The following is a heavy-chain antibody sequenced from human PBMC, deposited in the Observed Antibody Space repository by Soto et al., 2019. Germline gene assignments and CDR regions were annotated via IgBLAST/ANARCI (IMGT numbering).Heavy chain of an antibody. CDR3: ARDPPYSSGWYAGFDP. V-gene: IGHV1-18*01. Sequence: ASVKVSCQASGSTFTRSGISWVRQAPGQGLEWMGWISTYNGDTNYAQTFQGRVTMTTDTSTSTAYMELRSLRSDDTAVYYCARDPPYSSGWYAGFDPWGQGTLVTVSS. CDR2: ISTYNGDT. J-gene: IGHJ5*02. D-gene: IGHD6-19*01. CDR1: GSTFTRSG.